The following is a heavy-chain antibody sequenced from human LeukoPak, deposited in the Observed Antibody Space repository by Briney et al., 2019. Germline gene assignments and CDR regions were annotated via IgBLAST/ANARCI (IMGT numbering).Heavy chain of an antibody. CDR3: ARVYGSGTYYPYRMDV. CDR2: IKQDGSEK. CDR1: GFTFSNYW. D-gene: IGHD3-10*01. J-gene: IGHJ6*02. V-gene: IGHV3-7*04. Sequence: GGSLRLSCTASGFTFSNYWMSWVRQAPGQGLEWVANIKQDGSEKYYVDSVKGRFTISRDNAKNSLYLQMNRLRDEDTAVYYCARVYGSGTYYPYRMDVWGQGTTVTVSS.